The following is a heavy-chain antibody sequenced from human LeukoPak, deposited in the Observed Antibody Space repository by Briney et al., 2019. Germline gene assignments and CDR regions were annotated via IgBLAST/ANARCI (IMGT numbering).Heavy chain of an antibody. CDR1: GFTFSSYE. Sequence: PGGSLRLSCAASGFTFSSYEMNWVRQVPGKGLEWISYISSSSGTIHYADSVKGRFTISRDNGRNSLYLQINSLKTEDTAVYYCVRWAWGRETNWGQGTLVTVSS. CDR3: VRWAWGRETN. V-gene: IGHV3-48*03. CDR2: ISSSSGTI. J-gene: IGHJ4*02. D-gene: IGHD1-26*01.